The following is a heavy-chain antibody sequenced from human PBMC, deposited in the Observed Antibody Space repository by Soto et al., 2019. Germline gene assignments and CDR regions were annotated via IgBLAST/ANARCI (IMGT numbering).Heavy chain of an antibody. CDR2: FESGGSI. D-gene: IGHD2-21*02. V-gene: IGHV3-53*01. J-gene: IGHJ4*02. CDR1: GFSVRTNY. CDR3: ARAGVTPDFFDY. Sequence: GESLKISCAASGFSVRTNYMSWVRQSPGKGLEWVSVFESGGSIYYADSVKGRFIISRDDAKNTVYLQMNYLRAEDTAVYYCARAGVTPDFFDYWGQGTLVTVSS.